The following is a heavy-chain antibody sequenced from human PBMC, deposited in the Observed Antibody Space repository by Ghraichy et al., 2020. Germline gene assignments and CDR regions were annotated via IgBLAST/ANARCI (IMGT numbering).Heavy chain of an antibody. Sequence: SETLSLTCTGSGGSISSSSYYWGWIRQPPGKGLEWIGSIYYSGSTYYNPSRKSRVTISVDTSKNQFSLKLSSVTAADTAVYYCARLGPDDIWITDGGVPNWCDPWGQGTLVTVSS. V-gene: IGHV4-39*01. CDR2: IYYSGST. CDR3: ARLGPDDIWITDGGVPNWCDP. D-gene: IGHD3-3*01. J-gene: IGHJ5*02. CDR1: GGSISSSSYY.